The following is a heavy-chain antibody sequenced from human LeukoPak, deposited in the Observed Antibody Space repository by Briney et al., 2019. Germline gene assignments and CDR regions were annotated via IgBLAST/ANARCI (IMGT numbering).Heavy chain of an antibody. D-gene: IGHD6-13*01. V-gene: IGHV3-23*01. CDR3: AKAGYRVARDAFDI. J-gene: IGHJ3*02. CDR1: GFIVSSNY. CDR2: ISGSGGST. Sequence: GGSLRLSCAASGFIVSSNYMSWVRQAPGKGLEWVSAISGSGGSTYYADSVKGRFTISRDNSKNTLYLQMNSLRAEDTAVYYCAKAGYRVARDAFDIWGQGTMVTVSS.